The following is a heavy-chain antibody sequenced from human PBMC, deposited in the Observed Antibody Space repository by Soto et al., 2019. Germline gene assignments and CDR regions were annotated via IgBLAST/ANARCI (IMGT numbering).Heavy chain of an antibody. Sequence: SETPSLTCAVYGGSLSGYYWSWIRQPPGKGLEWIGEINHSGSTNYNPPLKSRVTISVDTSKNQFSLKLSSVTAADTAVYYCARNPIAVAANDYWGQGTLVTVSS. J-gene: IGHJ4*02. CDR2: INHSGST. CDR1: GGSLSGYY. D-gene: IGHD6-19*01. CDR3: ARNPIAVAANDY. V-gene: IGHV4-34*01.